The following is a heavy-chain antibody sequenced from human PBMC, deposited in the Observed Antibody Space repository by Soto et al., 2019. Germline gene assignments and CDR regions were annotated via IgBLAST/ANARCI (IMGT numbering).Heavy chain of an antibody. V-gene: IGHV1-69*02. J-gene: IGHJ5*02. Sequence: QVQLVQSGAEVKKPGSSVKVSCKASGGTFSSYTISWVRQAPGQGLEWMGRIIPILGIANYAQKFQGRVTINADKSTSTAYMELSSLSSEDTAVYYCARGGTSRNWFDPWGQGTLVTVSS. D-gene: IGHD2-2*01. CDR1: GGTFSSYT. CDR2: IIPILGIA. CDR3: ARGGTSRNWFDP.